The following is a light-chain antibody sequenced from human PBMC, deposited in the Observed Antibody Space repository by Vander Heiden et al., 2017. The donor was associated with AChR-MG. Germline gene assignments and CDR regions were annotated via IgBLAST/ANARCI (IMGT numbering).Light chain of an antibody. CDR3: QQYGSEPPMYT. V-gene: IGKV3-20*01. J-gene: IGKJ2*01. CDR1: QSVRSSY. CDR2: GAS. Sequence: EIELTQSPGTLSLSAGERATLSCRASQSVRSSYLAWYKQKPGQAPRLLIYGASSRATGIPDRFSGSGSGTDFTLTISRLEPEDFAVYYCQQYGSEPPMYTFGQGTKLEIK.